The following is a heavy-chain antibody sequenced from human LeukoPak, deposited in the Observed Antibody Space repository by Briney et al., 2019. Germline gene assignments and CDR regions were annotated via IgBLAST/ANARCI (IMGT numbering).Heavy chain of an antibody. CDR2: VNSNSGGT. CDR1: GYRFSDYY. V-gene: IGHV1-2*02. CDR3: ARRLAASTAPDY. D-gene: IGHD5-24*01. J-gene: IGHJ4*02. Sequence: ASVKVSCKTSGYRFSDYYMHWVRQAPGQGLEWMGWVNSNSGGTHYAQKFEGRVTMTRETSISTAYMELSGLRSDDTAVYYCARRLAASTAPDYWGQGTRVTVSS.